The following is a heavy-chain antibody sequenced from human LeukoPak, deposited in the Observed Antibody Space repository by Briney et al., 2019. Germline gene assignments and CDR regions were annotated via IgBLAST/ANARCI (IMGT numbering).Heavy chain of an antibody. CDR3: ARGSPDVDY. Sequence: GESLEISCKGSGYSFTNYWLGWVRQMPGKGLEWMGVIYPGDSDPRYSPSFQGLVTISADKSISTAYLQWSSLKTSDTAMYYCARGSPDVDYWGQGTLVTVSS. V-gene: IGHV5-51*01. CDR2: IYPGDSDP. J-gene: IGHJ4*02. CDR1: GYSFTNYW.